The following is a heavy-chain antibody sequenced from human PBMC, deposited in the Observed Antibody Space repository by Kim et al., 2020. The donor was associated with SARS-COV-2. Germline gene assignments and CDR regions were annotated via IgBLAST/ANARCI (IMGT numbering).Heavy chain of an antibody. Sequence: SETLSLTCAVYGGSFSGYYWSWIRQPPGKGLEWIGEINHSGSTNYNPSLKSRVTISVDTSKNQFSLKLSSVTAADTAVYYCARGPYDFWSGYQRDYYGMDVWGQGATLTVAS. J-gene: IGHJ6*02. CDR3: ARGPYDFWSGYQRDYYGMDV. V-gene: IGHV4-34*01. CDR2: INHSGST. CDR1: GGSFSGYY. D-gene: IGHD3-3*01.